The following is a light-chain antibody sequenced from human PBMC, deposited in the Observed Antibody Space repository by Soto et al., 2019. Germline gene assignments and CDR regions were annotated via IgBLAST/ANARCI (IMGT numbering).Light chain of an antibody. Sequence: QSALTQPASVSGSPGQSITISCTGSRSDVGSYNYVSWYQQHPGKAPKLLIYEVVNRPSGVSNRFSGSKSGNTASLTISGLQAEDEADYYCSSYTTRTTLCVFGGGTKLTVL. CDR1: RSDVGSYNY. CDR2: EVV. V-gene: IGLV2-14*03. CDR3: SSYTTRTTLCV. J-gene: IGLJ2*01.